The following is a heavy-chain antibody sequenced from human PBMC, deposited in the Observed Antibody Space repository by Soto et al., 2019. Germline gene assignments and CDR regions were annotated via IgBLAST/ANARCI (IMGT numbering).Heavy chain of an antibody. CDR3: ARGDVETGPPFDY. Sequence: ASVKVSCKASGYTFTSYDINWVRPATGQGLEWMGWMNPNSGNTGYAQKFQGRVTMTRNTSISTAYMELSSLRSEDTAVYYCARGDVETGPPFDYWGQGTLVTVSS. CDR2: MNPNSGNT. D-gene: IGHD5-18*01. CDR1: GYTFTSYD. V-gene: IGHV1-8*01. J-gene: IGHJ4*02.